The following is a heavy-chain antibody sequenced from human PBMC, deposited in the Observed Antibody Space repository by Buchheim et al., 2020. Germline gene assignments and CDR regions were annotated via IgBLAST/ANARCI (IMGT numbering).Heavy chain of an antibody. D-gene: IGHD1-1*01. CDR3: ARGPPGDFDY. J-gene: IGHJ4*02. Sequence: VQLQQWGAGLLKPSETLSLTCAVYGGSFSCYYWSWIRQPPGKVLEWIGEINHSGSTNYNPSLKRRVTISVDTSKNQFSLKLCSVTAADTAVYYCARGPPGDFDYWGQGTL. V-gene: IGHV4-34*01. CDR2: INHSGST. CDR1: GGSFSCYY.